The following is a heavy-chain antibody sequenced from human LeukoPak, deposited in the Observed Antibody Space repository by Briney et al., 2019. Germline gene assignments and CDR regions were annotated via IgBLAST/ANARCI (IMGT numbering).Heavy chain of an antibody. Sequence: GGSLRLSCVVSGFTVSNNYMSWVRQAPRKGLEWVSLIYSGGSTYYADSVKGRFTISRDNSKNTVYLQMNSLRAEDTAVYYCAKSNNYYGSGGYYNARDVWGQGTTVTVSS. CDR2: IYSGGST. D-gene: IGHD3-10*01. CDR1: GFTVSNNY. V-gene: IGHV3-53*01. J-gene: IGHJ6*02. CDR3: AKSNNYYGSGGYYNARDV.